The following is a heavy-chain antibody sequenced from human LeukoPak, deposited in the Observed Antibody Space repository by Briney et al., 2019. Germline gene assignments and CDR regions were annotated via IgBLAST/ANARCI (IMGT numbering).Heavy chain of an antibody. Sequence: GGSLRLSCAASGFTFSTNWMSWVRQAPGKGLEWVACISQDGSEKRYVASVKGRFTISRDNAKDSLYLQMNSLRDEDTAVYYCAREKPMIADYWGQGALVTVSS. J-gene: IGHJ4*02. CDR2: ISQDGSEK. CDR1: GFTFSTNW. D-gene: IGHD3-22*01. V-gene: IGHV3-7*01. CDR3: AREKPMIADY.